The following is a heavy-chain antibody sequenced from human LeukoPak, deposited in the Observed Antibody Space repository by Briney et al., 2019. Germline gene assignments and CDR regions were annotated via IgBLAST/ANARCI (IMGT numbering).Heavy chain of an antibody. D-gene: IGHD2-2*01. Sequence: GGSLRLSCAASGFAFSSHWMHWVRQVPGKGLVWVSRINSDGSNTIYADSVEGRFTISRDNAKNTLYLQMNSLRAEDTAVYYCARDCSSTSCYVFWEPGYGMDVWGQGTTVTVSS. CDR2: INSDGSNT. CDR3: ARDCSSTSCYVFWEPGYGMDV. J-gene: IGHJ6*02. CDR1: GFAFSSHW. V-gene: IGHV3-74*01.